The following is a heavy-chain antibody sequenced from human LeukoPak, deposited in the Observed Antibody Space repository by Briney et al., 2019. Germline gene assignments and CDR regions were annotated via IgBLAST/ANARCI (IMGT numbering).Heavy chain of an antibody. CDR2: IYHTGNS. CDR3: ARHPFSSPFDY. Sequence: PSETLSLTCTVSGGSVSSDYWSWIRQPPGKGLEWIGYIYHTGNSDYNPSLKSRDTISLDTSKNQFSLKLTSVTAADTAVYFCARHPFSSPFDYWGQGTLVTVSS. CDR1: GGSVSSDY. D-gene: IGHD2/OR15-2a*01. J-gene: IGHJ4*02. V-gene: IGHV4-59*08.